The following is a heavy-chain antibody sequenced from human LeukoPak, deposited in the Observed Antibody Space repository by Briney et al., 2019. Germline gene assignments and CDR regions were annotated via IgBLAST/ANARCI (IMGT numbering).Heavy chain of an antibody. J-gene: IGHJ5*02. CDR3: ARRGGIVVVPAAKISWFDP. D-gene: IGHD2-2*01. Sequence: KSSETLSLTCAVYGGSFSGYYWSWIRQPPGKGLEWIGEINHSGSTNYNPSLKSRVTIPVDTSKNQFSLKLSSVTAADTAVYYCARRGGIVVVPAAKISWFDPWGQGTLVTVSS. V-gene: IGHV4-34*01. CDR2: INHSGST. CDR1: GGSFSGYY.